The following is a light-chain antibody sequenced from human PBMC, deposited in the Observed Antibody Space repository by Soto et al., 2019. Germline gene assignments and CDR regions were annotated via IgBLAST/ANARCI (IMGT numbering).Light chain of an antibody. CDR3: CSYVGRNTLYV. CDR2: DVT. J-gene: IGLJ1*01. Sequence: QSALTQSRSVSGSPGQSVTISCSGSSSDIGDYDYVSWYQQHPGKAPTLLIYDVTKRPSGVPDRFSGSKSGDTASLTISGLQAGDEGNYYCCSYVGRNTLYVFGTGTKLTVL. V-gene: IGLV2-11*01. CDR1: SSDIGDYDY.